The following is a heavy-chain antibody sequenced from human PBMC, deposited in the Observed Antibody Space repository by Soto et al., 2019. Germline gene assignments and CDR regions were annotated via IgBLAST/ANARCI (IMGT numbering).Heavy chain of an antibody. CDR3: ARDNELLVRILDY. Sequence: QVQLVQSGAEMKKPGASVKVSCKASGYTFTSYSLHWVRQAPGQGLEWMGWINAGNGNTKYSQKFQGRVTFITDASASTAYMERSSLSSEDTAVYFCARDNELLVRILDYWGQGSLVTVSS. CDR1: GYTFTSYS. V-gene: IGHV1-3*01. D-gene: IGHD6-13*01. CDR2: INAGNGNT. J-gene: IGHJ4*02.